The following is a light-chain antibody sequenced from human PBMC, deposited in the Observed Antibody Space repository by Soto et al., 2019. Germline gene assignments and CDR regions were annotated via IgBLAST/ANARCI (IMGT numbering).Light chain of an antibody. Sequence: QSVLTQPASVSGSPGQSITISCTGTSSDIGGYNYVSWYQQHPGKVPKLIIYDTTNRPSGISYRFSGSESGNTASLTISGLQAEDEADYYCTSYTTSNTVIFGGGTQLTVL. J-gene: IGLJ2*01. CDR1: SSDIGGYNY. V-gene: IGLV2-14*03. CDR3: TSYTTSNTVI. CDR2: DTT.